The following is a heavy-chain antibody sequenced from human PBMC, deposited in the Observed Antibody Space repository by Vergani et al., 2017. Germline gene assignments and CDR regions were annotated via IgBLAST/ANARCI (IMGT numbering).Heavy chain of an antibody. D-gene: IGHD3-3*01. CDR1: GGSFSGYY. Sequence: QVQLQQWGAGLLKPSETLSLTCAVYGGSFSGYYWSWIRQPPGKGLEWIGYIYYSGSTYYNPSLKSRVTISVATSKNQLSLKLSSVTAAATAVYYCSRGGDYDFWSGYLYYFDYWGQGTLVTVSS. CDR2: IYYSGST. V-gene: IGHV4-34*01. J-gene: IGHJ4*02. CDR3: SRGGDYDFWSGYLYYFDY.